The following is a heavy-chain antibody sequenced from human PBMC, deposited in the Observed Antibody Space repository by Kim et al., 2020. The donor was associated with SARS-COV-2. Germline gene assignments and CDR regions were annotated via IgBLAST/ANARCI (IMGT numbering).Heavy chain of an antibody. CDR3: ARDSRLLWFGELLSEAFDI. Sequence: RFPISRDNSKNTLYLQMNSLMAEDTAVYYCARDSRLLWFGELLSEAFDIWGQGTMVTVSS. V-gene: IGHV3-30*01. D-gene: IGHD3-10*01. J-gene: IGHJ3*02.